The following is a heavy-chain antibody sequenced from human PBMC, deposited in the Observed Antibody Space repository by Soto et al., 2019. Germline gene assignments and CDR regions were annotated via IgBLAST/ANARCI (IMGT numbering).Heavy chain of an antibody. J-gene: IGHJ6*02. V-gene: IGHV4-38-2*01. CDR1: GYSISSGYY. CDR2: IYHSGST. CDR3: ARFDFWSGYYRPNYYYGMDV. Sequence: PSETPSLTCAVSGYSISSGYYWGCIRQPPGKGLEWIGSIYHSGSTYYNPSLKSRVTISVDTSKNQFSLKLSSVTAADTAVYYCARFDFWSGYYRPNYYYGMDVWGQGTTVTV. D-gene: IGHD3-3*01.